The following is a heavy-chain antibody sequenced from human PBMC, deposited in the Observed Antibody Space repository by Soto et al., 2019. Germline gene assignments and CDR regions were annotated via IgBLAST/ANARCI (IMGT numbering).Heavy chain of an antibody. D-gene: IGHD3-10*01. Sequence: GESLKISCRASGYTFTSYWIGWVRQMPGKGLEWMGIIYPGDSDTRYSPSFQGQVTISADKSISTAYLQWSSLKASDTAMYYCARPLRHYYGSGSYYNADAFDIWGQGTMVTV. CDR2: IYPGDSDT. J-gene: IGHJ3*02. CDR3: ARPLRHYYGSGSYYNADAFDI. CDR1: GYTFTSYW. V-gene: IGHV5-51*01.